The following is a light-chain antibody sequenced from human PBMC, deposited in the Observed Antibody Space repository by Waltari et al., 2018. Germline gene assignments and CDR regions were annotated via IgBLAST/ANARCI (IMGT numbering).Light chain of an antibody. V-gene: IGKV3-20*01. CDR2: GAS. CDR1: QSVSRAF. CDR3: QHYERLPAT. Sequence: EIVLTQSPGTLSLSPGERATLSCRASQSVSRAFAGYQQKPGQAPSLLIYGASNRATGIPDRFSGSGSGTDFSLTISRLDPEDVAVYYCQHYERLPATFGQGTKVEIK. J-gene: IGKJ1*01.